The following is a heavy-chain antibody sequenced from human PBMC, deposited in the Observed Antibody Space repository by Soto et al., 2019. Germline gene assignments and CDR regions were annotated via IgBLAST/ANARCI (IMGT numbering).Heavy chain of an antibody. Sequence: QVQLQESGPGLVKPSETLSLTCTVSGGSISSYYWSWIRQPPGKGLEWIGYIYYSGSTNYNPSLKSRVTISVDMSNNQFSMKLSYVTAADTAVYYCARVIAVAGNFDYWVQGTLVTVSS. D-gene: IGHD6-19*01. CDR2: IYYSGST. V-gene: IGHV4-59*01. CDR3: ARVIAVAGNFDY. CDR1: GGSISSYY. J-gene: IGHJ4*02.